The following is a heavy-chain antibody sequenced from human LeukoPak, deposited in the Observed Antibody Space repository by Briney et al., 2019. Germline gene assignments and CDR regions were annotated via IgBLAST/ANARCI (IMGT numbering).Heavy chain of an antibody. CDR3: ARPATRGYYYYMDV. V-gene: IGHV4-39*07. D-gene: IGHD3-10*01. J-gene: IGHJ6*03. CDR1: GGSISGSSYY. Sequence: SETLSLTCTVSGGSISGSSYYWGWIRQPPGKGLEWIGSIYYSGSTYYNPSLKSRVTISVDTSKNQFSVRLSSVTAADTAVYYCARPATRGYYYYMDVWGKGTTVTVSS. CDR2: IYYSGST.